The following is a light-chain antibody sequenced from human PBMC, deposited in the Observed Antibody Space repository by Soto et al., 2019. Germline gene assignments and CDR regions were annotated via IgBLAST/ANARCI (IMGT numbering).Light chain of an antibody. J-gene: IGLJ1*01. V-gene: IGLV2-14*01. CDR2: EVN. CDR3: NSYTSSTIYV. Sequence: QSALTQPASVSGSPGQSITISCTGTSSDVGGYDHVAWYQQHPGKAPKLMIYEVNNRPSGISNRSSGSKSGNTASLTISGLQAEDEADYYCNSYTSSTIYVFGTGTKLTVL. CDR1: SSDVGGYDH.